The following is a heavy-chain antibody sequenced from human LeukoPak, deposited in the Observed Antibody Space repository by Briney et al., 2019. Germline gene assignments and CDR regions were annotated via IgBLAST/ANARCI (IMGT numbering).Heavy chain of an antibody. CDR3: ARNLYISVGPVVGVFDY. Sequence: GGSLRLTCTASGFTFSNYWMSGVRQAPGKGLGWLANINQDGSEIYYVDSVKGRFTISRDNSKNSLYLQMSSLRAEDTALYYCARNLYISVGPVVGVFDYWGQGTLVTVSS. J-gene: IGHJ4*02. D-gene: IGHD1-26*01. CDR1: GFTFSNYW. V-gene: IGHV3-7*01. CDR2: INQDGSEI.